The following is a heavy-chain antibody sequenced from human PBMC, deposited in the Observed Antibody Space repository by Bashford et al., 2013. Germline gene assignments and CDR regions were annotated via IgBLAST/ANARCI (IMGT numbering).Heavy chain of an antibody. D-gene: IGHD3-10*01. J-gene: IGHJ4*02. CDR2: IYYSGTT. CDR3: ARGPGSRHYLDY. V-gene: IGHV4-59*01. Sequence: SETLSLTCAVHGEPLSSYYWSWIRQFPGKGLEWIGYIYYSGTTTYNPSLKSRVTISVDKSKSQFSLKLTSMTAADTAVYYCARGPGSRHYLDYWGQGTLVTVSS. CDR1: GEPLSSYY.